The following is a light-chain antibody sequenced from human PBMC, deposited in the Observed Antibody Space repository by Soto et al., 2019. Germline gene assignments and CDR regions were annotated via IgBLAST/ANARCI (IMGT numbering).Light chain of an antibody. J-gene: IGKJ5*01. CDR1: QTISSW. CDR3: QQYNTFPIT. CDR2: DAS. Sequence: IQMTQSPSTLSLSLGDRVTITCRASQTISSWLAWYQQKPGKAPKLLIYDASSLESGVPSRFSGTGSGTEFTLTISSLQPEDFATYYCQQYNTFPITFGQGTRLEIK. V-gene: IGKV1-5*01.